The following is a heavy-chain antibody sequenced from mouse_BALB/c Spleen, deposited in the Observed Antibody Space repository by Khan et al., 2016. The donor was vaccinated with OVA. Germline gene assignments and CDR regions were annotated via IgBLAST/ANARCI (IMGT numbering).Heavy chain of an antibody. V-gene: IGHV1-22*01. CDR3: ARWYFGSTWFAY. CDR1: GYTFTEYT. D-gene: IGHD1-1*01. Sequence: EVQLQQSGPELVKPGTSVRISCKTSGYTFTEYTIHWVRQSHGKSLEWIGRINPNNGDSTYNQQFKGKATLTVDKSSSTAYMELRSLTSDDSAVFYCARWYFGSTWFAYWGQGTLVTVSA. CDR2: INPNNGDS. J-gene: IGHJ3*01.